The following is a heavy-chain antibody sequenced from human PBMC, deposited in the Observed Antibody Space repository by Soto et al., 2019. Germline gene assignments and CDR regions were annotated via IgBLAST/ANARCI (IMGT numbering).Heavy chain of an antibody. CDR3: ARDFMTVRGANNWFDP. D-gene: IGHD3-10*01. V-gene: IGHV1-69*13. CDR1: GGTFSSYA. Sequence: GASVKVSCKASGGTFSSYAISWVRQAPGQGLEWMGGIIPIFGTANYAQKFQGRVTITADESTSTAYMELSSLRSEDTAVYYCARDFMTVRGANNWFDPWGQGTLVTVSS. CDR2: IIPIFGTA. J-gene: IGHJ5*02.